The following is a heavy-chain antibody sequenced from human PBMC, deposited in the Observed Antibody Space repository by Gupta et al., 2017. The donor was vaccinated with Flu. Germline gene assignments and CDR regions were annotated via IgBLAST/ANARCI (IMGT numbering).Heavy chain of an antibody. CDR1: AVG. Sequence: AVGVGWIRQSPGKALEWLALIFWNGDKRYNPSLKNRLAITSDTSQDKVVLTMTNVDPADTDTYYCARRAFGCSYYLGWFDPCSQGTLVTV. V-gene: IGHV2-5*01. J-gene: IGHJ5*02. CDR2: IFWNGDK. CDR3: ARRAFGCSYYLGWFDP. D-gene: IGHD3-10*01.